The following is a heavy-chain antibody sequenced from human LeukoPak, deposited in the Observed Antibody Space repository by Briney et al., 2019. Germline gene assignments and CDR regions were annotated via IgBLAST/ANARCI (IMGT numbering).Heavy chain of an antibody. CDR2: IWYDGSNQ. V-gene: IGHV3-33*08. CDR3: ARTNERYSNYNLFDY. CDR1: GFTFSSYS. D-gene: IGHD4-11*01. Sequence: PGGSLRLSCAASGFTFSSYSVNWVRQAPDKGLEWVAVIWYDGSNQYYADSVKGRFTISRDNSENTLYLQMNSLRAEDTAVYYCARTNERYSNYNLFDYWGQGTLVTVSS. J-gene: IGHJ4*02.